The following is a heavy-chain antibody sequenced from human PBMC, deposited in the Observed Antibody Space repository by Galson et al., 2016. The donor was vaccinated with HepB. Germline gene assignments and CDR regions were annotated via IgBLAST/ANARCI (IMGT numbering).Heavy chain of an antibody. Sequence: SVKVSCKVSGYNLTELSMHWVRQAPGKGLQWMGGFDPNHGDTVYAQNFQGRVTITEDTSTNTAYLILSSLSFEDTAFYYCASRTAYFGMDVWGQGTTVSVSS. J-gene: IGHJ6*02. V-gene: IGHV1-24*01. CDR2: FDPNHGDT. CDR3: ASRTAYFGMDV. CDR1: GYNLTELS. D-gene: IGHD1-14*01.